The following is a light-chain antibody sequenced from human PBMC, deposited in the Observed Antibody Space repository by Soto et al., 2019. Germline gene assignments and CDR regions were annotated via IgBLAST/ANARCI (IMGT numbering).Light chain of an antibody. V-gene: IGKV1-33*01. CDR1: QDITNH. CDR2: DAS. Sequence: DIQMTQSPSSLSASVGDRVTITCQASQDITNHLNWYQQKPGKAPKLLIYDASNLEAGVPARFSGSGSGTDFTFTISSLQPDDIATYYCQQYDSVRPITFCQGTRLEFK. CDR3: QQYDSVRPIT. J-gene: IGKJ5*01.